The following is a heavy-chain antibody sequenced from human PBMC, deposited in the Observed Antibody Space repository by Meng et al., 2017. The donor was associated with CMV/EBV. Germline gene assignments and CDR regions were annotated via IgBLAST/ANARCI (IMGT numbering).Heavy chain of an antibody. CDR2: ISYDGSNK. D-gene: IGHD6-19*01. J-gene: IGHJ4*02. CDR1: GFTFSSYA. CDR3: ARGSVAGFDY. Sequence: QVQLGGVGGGGVQPGRSLRLSWAASGFTFSSYAMHWVRQAPGKGLEWVAVISYDGSNKYYADSVKGRFTISRDNSKNTLYLQMNSLRAEDTAVYYCARGSVAGFDYWGQGTLVTVSS. V-gene: IGHV3-30-3*01.